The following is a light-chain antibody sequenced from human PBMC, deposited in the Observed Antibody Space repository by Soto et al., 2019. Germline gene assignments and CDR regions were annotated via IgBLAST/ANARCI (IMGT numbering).Light chain of an antibody. V-gene: IGKV3-11*01. CDR3: QQRSNWPRT. J-gene: IGKJ1*01. Sequence: EIVLTQSPATLSLSPGERATLSCRASQSVGSYLAWYQQKPGQAPRLLIYEASKRATGIPARFSGSGSGTDFTLTISSLEPGDFAVYYCQQRSNWPRTFGQGTKVDIK. CDR1: QSVGSY. CDR2: EAS.